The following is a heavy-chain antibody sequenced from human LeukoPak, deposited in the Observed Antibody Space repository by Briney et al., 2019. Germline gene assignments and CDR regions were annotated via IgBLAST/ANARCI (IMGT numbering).Heavy chain of an antibody. CDR3: TRHSPSYYYDSSGYYRIAEYFQH. Sequence: VASLKVSCKASGYTFTSYGISWVRQAPGQGLEWMGWISGYNGNTKYAQKFQGRVTMTTDTSTSTAYMELRSLRFDDTAVYYCTRHSPSYYYDSSGYYRIAEYFQHWGQGTLVTVPS. CDR2: ISGYNGNT. D-gene: IGHD3-22*01. CDR1: GYTFTSYG. V-gene: IGHV1-18*01. J-gene: IGHJ1*01.